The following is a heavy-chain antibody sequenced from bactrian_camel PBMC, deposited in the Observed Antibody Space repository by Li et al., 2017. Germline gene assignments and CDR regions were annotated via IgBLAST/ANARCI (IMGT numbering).Heavy chain of an antibody. CDR3: AAGCFKYEYGVGSWRFRSCNS. V-gene: IGHV3S53*01. D-gene: IGHD2*01. CDR2: IDSDGRT. Sequence: QVQLVESGGGSVQTGGSLRLSCAMSLNLDSRYCLGWIRQVPGKEREGVAGIDSDGRTSYAESVKDRFTVSNDNAKNILYLQMNSLKPEDTAMYYCAAGCFKYEYGVGSWRFRSCNSWGQGTQVTVS. CDR1: LNLDSRYC. J-gene: IGHJ4*01.